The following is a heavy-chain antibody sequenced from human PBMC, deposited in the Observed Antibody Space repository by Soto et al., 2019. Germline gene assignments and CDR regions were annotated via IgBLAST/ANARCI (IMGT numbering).Heavy chain of an antibody. D-gene: IGHD2-2*01. V-gene: IGHV1-69*13. J-gene: IGHJ6*02. CDR3: ARDRYVASSGIYYYYGMDV. Sequence: SVKVSCKASGGTFSSYAISWVRQAPGQGLEWMGGIIPIFGTANYAQKFQGRVTITADESTSTAYMELSSLRSEDTAVYYCARDRYVASSGIYYYYGMDVWGQGTTVTVSS. CDR1: GGTFSSYA. CDR2: IIPIFGTA.